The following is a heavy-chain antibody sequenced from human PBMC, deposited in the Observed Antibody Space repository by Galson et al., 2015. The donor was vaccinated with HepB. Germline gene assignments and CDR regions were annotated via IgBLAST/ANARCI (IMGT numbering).Heavy chain of an antibody. CDR2: ITSSSDYI. CDR1: GFSVNNYN. J-gene: IGHJ5*02. Sequence: SLRLSCAASGFSVNNYNMNWVRQAPGRGLEWVSSITSSSDYIYYADSVKGRFTISRDNAKSSLYLQMSSLRAEDTAVYFCARDWGIAVSDTWWFDPWGQGTLVTVSS. V-gene: IGHV3-21*01. D-gene: IGHD6-19*01. CDR3: ARDWGIAVSDTWWFDP.